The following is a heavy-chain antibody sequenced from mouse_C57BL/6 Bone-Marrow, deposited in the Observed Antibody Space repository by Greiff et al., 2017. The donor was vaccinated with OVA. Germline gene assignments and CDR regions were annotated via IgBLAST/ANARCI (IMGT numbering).Heavy chain of an antibody. J-gene: IGHJ3*01. CDR2: IDPSDSYT. Sequence: VQLQQPGAELVRPGTSVKLSCKASGYTFTSYWMHWVKQRPGQGLEWIGVIDPSDSYTNSNQKFKGKATLTVDTSSSTAYMQLSSLTSEDSAVYYCARSYDGLRGFAYWGQGTLVTVSA. D-gene: IGHD2-3*01. CDR1: GYTFTSYW. CDR3: ARSYDGLRGFAY. V-gene: IGHV1-59*01.